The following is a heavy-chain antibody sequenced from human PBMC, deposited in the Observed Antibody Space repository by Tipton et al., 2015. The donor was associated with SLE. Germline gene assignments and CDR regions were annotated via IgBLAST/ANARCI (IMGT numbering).Heavy chain of an antibody. CDR3: ARVGRVGELSPAFY. Sequence: SLRLSCAASGFTFSAYAMHWVRQAPGKGLEWVAVISFDGSNKYYADSVKGRFTISRDNSRNTLYLQMNSLRAEDTAVYYCARVGRVGELSPAFYWGQGTLVTASS. V-gene: IGHV3-30-3*01. CDR1: GFTFSAYA. J-gene: IGHJ4*02. CDR2: ISFDGSNK. D-gene: IGHD3-10*01.